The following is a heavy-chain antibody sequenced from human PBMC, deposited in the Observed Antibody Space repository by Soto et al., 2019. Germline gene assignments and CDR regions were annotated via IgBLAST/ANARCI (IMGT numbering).Heavy chain of an antibody. Sequence: PSETLSLTCAVSGGAISSGGDSWSWIRQPPGKGLEWIGYIYHSGSTYYNPSLKSRVTISVDRSKNQCSLKLTSVTAADTAVYYCAGHRRQQLGIYYYYYGMAVWGQGTTVTVSS. CDR3: AGHRRQQLGIYYYYYGMAV. J-gene: IGHJ6*02. CDR2: IYHSGST. D-gene: IGHD6-13*01. V-gene: IGHV4-30-2*01. CDR1: GGAISSGGDS.